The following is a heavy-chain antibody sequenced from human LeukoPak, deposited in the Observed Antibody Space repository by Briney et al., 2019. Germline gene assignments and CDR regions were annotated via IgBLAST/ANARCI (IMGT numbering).Heavy chain of an antibody. Sequence: GESLKISCKGSGYRFTSYWIGWVRQMPGKGLEWMGIIYPGDSDTRYSPSFQGQVTISADKSISTAYLQWSSVKASDTAMYYCARRSEGYYYGMDAWGQGTTVTVSS. CDR2: IYPGDSDT. J-gene: IGHJ6*02. CDR3: ARRSEGYYYGMDA. V-gene: IGHV5-51*01. CDR1: GYRFTSYW.